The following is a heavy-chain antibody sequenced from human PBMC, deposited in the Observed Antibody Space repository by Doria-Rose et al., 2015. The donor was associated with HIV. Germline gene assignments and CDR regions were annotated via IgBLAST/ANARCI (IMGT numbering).Heavy chain of an antibody. CDR3: ARARNYGFPHFFDF. Sequence: QVQLQESGPGLVRPSQTLSLTCTVSGDSISSGDSFWSWIRQPPGKGPEWNGYISSSGTSYYYPSLRGRLTISLDASKNQFSLNLNSVTAADTAVYYCARARNYGFPHFFDFWGQGTLVTVSS. D-gene: IGHD3-10*01. J-gene: IGHJ4*02. V-gene: IGHV4-30-4*01. CDR2: ISSSGTS. CDR1: GDSISSGDSF.